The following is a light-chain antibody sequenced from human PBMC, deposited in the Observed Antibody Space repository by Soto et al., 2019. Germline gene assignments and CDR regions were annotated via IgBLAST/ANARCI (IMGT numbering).Light chain of an antibody. J-gene: IGKJ1*01. Sequence: DIVMTQSPDSLAVSLGERATSTSNPSQSVLYASNNRNYLAGYQQKPEEPPKLPIYWASTRESGVPDRFSGSGSGTDFTLTISSRQAEDVAVYYCQQYYSTSWTFGQGTKVEIK. V-gene: IGKV4-1*01. CDR2: WAS. CDR3: QQYYSTSWT. CDR1: QSVLYASNNRNY.